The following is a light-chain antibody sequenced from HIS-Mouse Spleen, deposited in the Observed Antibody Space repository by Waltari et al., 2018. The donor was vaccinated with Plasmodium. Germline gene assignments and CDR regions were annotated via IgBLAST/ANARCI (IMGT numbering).Light chain of an antibody. CDR1: SSDVGSYNL. V-gene: IGLV2-23*03. Sequence: QSALTQPASVSGSPGQSITISCPGTSSDVGSYNLVSWYQQHPRKAPKLMIYEGSKRPSGVSNRFSGSKSGNTASLTISGLQAEDEADYYCCSYAGSSTFVVFGGGTKLTVL. CDR2: EGS. CDR3: CSYAGSSTFVV. J-gene: IGLJ2*01.